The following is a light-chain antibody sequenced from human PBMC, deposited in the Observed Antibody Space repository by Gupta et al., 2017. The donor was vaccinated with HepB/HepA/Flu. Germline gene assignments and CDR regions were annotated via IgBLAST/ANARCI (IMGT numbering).Light chain of an antibody. CDR3: QQDDNTPLT. Sequence: DFVMTQSPDSLALSLGERATINCKASQSVLHSSNNKNYLAWYQQKPGQPPKLLIYWASTRESGVPDRFSGSGSGTDFTLTISSLQAEDVAVYYCQQDDNTPLTFGGGTKVEIK. J-gene: IGKJ4*01. CDR1: QSVLHSSNNKNY. V-gene: IGKV4-1*01. CDR2: WAS.